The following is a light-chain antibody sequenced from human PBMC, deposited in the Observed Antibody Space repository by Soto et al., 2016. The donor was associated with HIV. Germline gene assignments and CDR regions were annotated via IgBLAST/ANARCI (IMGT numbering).Light chain of an antibody. J-gene: IGLJ1*01. CDR1: KLGDKY. Sequence: SYDLTQPPSVSVSPGQTASITCFGDKLGDKYVCWYQQKAGQSPVLVMFQDNKRPSGIPERFSGSNSGNTATLTISGTQAMDEADYYCQAWDSSTCVFGSGTKVTV. V-gene: IGLV3-1*01. CDR2: QDN. CDR3: QAWDSSTCV.